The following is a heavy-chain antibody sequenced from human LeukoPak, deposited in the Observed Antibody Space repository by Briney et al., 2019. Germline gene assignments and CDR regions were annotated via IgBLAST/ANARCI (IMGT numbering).Heavy chain of an antibody. V-gene: IGHV3-74*01. J-gene: IGHJ4*02. CDR2: INSEGSTI. Sequence: GGSLRLSCAGSGITFSTYWMHWVRQAPGKGLVWVSRINSEGSTISYADSVKGRFTISRDNAKNTLFLQMNSLRAEDTAVYYCARISSDSISYYDHWGEGTLVTVSS. D-gene: IGHD3-22*01. CDR3: ARISSDSISYYDH. CDR1: GITFSTYW.